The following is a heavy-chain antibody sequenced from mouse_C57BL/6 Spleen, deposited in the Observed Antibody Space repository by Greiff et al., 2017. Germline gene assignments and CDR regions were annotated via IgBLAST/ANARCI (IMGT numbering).Heavy chain of an antibody. CDR2: ISDGGSYT. CDR3: AREEDGYFDV. J-gene: IGHJ1*03. CDR1: GFTFSSYA. V-gene: IGHV5-4*01. Sequence: EVLLVESGGGLVKPGGSLKLSCAASGFTFSSYAMSWVRQTPEKRLEWVATISDGGSYTYYPDNVKGRFTISRDNAKNNLYLQMSHLKSEDTAMYYCAREEDGYFDVWGTGTTVTVSS.